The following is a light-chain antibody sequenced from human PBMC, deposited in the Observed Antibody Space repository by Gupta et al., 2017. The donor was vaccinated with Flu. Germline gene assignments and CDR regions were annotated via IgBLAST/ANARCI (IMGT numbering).Light chain of an antibody. CDR3: QQSSSLPYT. CDR2: YAS. CDR1: QSVGSG. J-gene: IGKJ2*01. Sequence: KEKVTITCRASQSVGSGLHWYQQKPDQAPKLLIKYASKSSTGVPSRFSGSGSGTDFTLTISSLEAEDAATYYCQQSSSLPYTFGQGTKLEI. V-gene: IGKV6-21*01.